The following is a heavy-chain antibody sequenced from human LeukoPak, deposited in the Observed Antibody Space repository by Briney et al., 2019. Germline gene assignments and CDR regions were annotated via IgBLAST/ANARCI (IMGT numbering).Heavy chain of an antibody. J-gene: IGHJ4*02. CDR2: IKSKTDGGTT. V-gene: IGHV3-15*01. D-gene: IGHD3-9*01. CDR3: TTGSYDILTGLDY. CDR1: GFTFTSYA. Sequence: GGSLRLSCAASGFTFTSYAMTWVRQAPGKGLEWVGRIKSKTDGGTTDYAAPVKGRFTISRDDSKNTLYLQMNSLKTEDTAVYYCTTGSYDILTGLDYWGQGTLVTVSS.